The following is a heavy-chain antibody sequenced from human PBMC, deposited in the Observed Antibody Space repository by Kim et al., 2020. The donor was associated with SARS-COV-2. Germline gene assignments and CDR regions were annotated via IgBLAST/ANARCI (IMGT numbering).Heavy chain of an antibody. Sequence: GGSLRLSCAASGFTFDDYAMHWVRQAPGKGLEWVSGISWNSGSIGYADSVKGRFTISRDNAKNSLYLQMNSLRAEDTALYYCAKDISRYFRGALYGMDVWGQGTTVTVSS. CDR2: ISWNSGSI. D-gene: IGHD3-9*01. V-gene: IGHV3-9*01. CDR3: AKDISRYFRGALYGMDV. J-gene: IGHJ6*02. CDR1: GFTFDDYA.